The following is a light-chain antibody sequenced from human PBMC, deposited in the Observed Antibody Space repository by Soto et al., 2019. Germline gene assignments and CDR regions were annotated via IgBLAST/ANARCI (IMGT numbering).Light chain of an antibody. CDR2: DVS. V-gene: IGLV2-11*01. J-gene: IGLJ2*01. CDR3: AVWDDSVFGKI. CDR1: SSDVGGYNY. Sequence: QSALTQPRSVSGSPGQSVTISCTGTSSDVGGYNYVSWYQQHPGKAPKLMIYDVSKRPSGVPDRFSGSKSGNTASLTISGLQAEDEADYYCAVWDDSVFGKIFGGGTKLTVL.